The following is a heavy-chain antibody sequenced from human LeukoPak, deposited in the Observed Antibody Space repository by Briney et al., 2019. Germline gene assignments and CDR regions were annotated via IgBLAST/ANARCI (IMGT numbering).Heavy chain of an antibody. D-gene: IGHD2/OR15-2a*01. CDR1: GGSFSGYY. Sequence: SETLSLTCAVYGGSFSGYYWSWIRQPPGKGLEWVGEINHSGSTNYNPSLKSRGTISVYTSKNKCFLNLSSVTATDTAVYYCARGEVGSIGRLGYWGQGILVTVSS. J-gene: IGHJ4*02. CDR3: ARGEVGSIGRLGY. V-gene: IGHV4-34*01. CDR2: INHSGST.